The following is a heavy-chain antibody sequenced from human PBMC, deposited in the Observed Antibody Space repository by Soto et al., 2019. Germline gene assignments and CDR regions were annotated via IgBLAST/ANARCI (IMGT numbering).Heavy chain of an antibody. V-gene: IGHV3-23*01. CDR1: GFFFSSYT. Sequence: EVQLLESGGGLVQPGGSLRLSCVGSGFFFSSYTMTWVRQAPGKGLEWVSSFSATSENTYYADSVRGRFTISRDNSKHTLFLQRNSLTAAYTAMYYCAKARDQQWVRLPFDYWGQGILVIVAS. CDR2: FSATSENT. J-gene: IGHJ4*02. CDR3: AKARDQQWVRLPFDY. D-gene: IGHD6-19*01.